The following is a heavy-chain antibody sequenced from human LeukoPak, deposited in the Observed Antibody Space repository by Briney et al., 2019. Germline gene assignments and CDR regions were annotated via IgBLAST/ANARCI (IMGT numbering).Heavy chain of an antibody. J-gene: IGHJ3*02. CDR3: AIFLEGGYCTNGVCYRDDAFDI. Sequence: SSETLSLTCTVSGGSISSSSYYWGWIRQPPGKGLEWIGSIYYSGSTYYNPSLKSRVTISVDTSKNQFSLKLSSMTAADTAVYYCAIFLEGGYCTNGVCYRDDAFDIWGQGTMVTVSS. CDR2: IYYSGST. D-gene: IGHD2-8*01. V-gene: IGHV4-39*07. CDR1: GGSISSSSYY.